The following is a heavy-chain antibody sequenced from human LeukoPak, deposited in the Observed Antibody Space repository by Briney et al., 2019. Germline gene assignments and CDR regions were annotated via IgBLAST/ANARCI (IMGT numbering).Heavy chain of an antibody. CDR3: ARARTVVTPRYFDY. CDR2: IKQDGSEK. Sequence: PGGSLRLSCAASGFTFSSYWMSWVRQAPGKGLEWVANIKQDGSEKYYVDSVKGRFTISRDNAKNSLYLRMNSLRAEDTAVYYCARARTVVTPRYFDYWGQGTLVTVSS. CDR1: GFTFSSYW. D-gene: IGHD4-23*01. V-gene: IGHV3-7*01. J-gene: IGHJ4*02.